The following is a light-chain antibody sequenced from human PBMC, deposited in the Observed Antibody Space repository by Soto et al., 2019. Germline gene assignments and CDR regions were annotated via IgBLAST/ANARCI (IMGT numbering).Light chain of an antibody. V-gene: IGLV1-44*01. Sequence: QSVLIQPPSASGTPGQRVTISCSGSSSNIGSNYVYWFQQLPGAAPKLLIYYDDLLPSGVSDRFSGSKSGTSASLAISGLQSEDEADYYCAAWDDSLNGVVFGGGTKLTVL. J-gene: IGLJ2*01. CDR1: SSNIGSNY. CDR3: AAWDDSLNGVV. CDR2: YDD.